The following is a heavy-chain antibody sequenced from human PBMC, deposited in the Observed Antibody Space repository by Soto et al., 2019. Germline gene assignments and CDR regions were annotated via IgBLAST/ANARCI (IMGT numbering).Heavy chain of an antibody. D-gene: IGHD3-10*01. CDR1: GYTFTGYY. CDR2: INPNSGGT. J-gene: IGHJ3*02. CDR3: ARESRSYYTVDAFDI. Sequence: ASVKVSCKASGYTFTGYYMHWVRQAPGQGLEWMGWINPNSGGTNYAQKFQGWVTMTRDTSISTAYMELSRLRSDDTAVYYCARESRSYYTVDAFDIWGQGTMVT. V-gene: IGHV1-2*04.